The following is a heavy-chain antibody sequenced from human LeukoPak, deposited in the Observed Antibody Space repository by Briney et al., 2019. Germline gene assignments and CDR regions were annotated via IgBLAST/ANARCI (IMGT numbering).Heavy chain of an antibody. V-gene: IGHV4-4*02. D-gene: IGHD1-26*01. CDR3: SRESGPFSPFGF. Sequence: SGTLSLTCGVSGGSISGTNWWSWVRPPPGQGLEWIGEISLRGLTNYNPSLRSRLTMSLDESKNRVSLNLTSVTAADTAVYYCSRESGPFSPFGFWGQGTLVSVHS. CDR2: ISLRGLT. CDR1: GGSISGTNW. J-gene: IGHJ4*02.